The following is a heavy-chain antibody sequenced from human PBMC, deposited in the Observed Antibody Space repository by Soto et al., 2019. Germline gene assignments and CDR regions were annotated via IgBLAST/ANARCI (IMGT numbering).Heavy chain of an antibody. CDR2: IYHSGST. Sequence: PSETLSLTCEVSGGSISSGAYSWSWIRQPPGKGLEWMGYIYHSGSTYYNPSLKNRVTISVDRSKNQFSLKLTSATAADTAVYYCARNSIIGTTAFQYGLDVWGQGTTVTVSS. J-gene: IGHJ6*02. V-gene: IGHV4-30-2*01. CDR1: GGSISSGAYS. CDR3: ARNSIIGTTAFQYGLDV. D-gene: IGHD1-7*01.